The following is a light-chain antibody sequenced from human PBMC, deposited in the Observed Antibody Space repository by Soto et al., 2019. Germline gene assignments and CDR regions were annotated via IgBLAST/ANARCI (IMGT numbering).Light chain of an antibody. Sequence: EIVLTQSPGTLSLSPGERATLSCRASQSVRTSCFAWYQQKPGQAPRLLIFGASSRATGIPDRFSGSGSGTDFTLTISSLEPEDFALYYCQHYGNSPLTFGGGTKVEIK. V-gene: IGKV3-20*01. CDR2: GAS. J-gene: IGKJ4*01. CDR1: QSVRTSC. CDR3: QHYGNSPLT.